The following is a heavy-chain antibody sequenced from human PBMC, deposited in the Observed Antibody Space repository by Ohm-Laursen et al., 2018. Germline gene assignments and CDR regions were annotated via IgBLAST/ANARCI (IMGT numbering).Heavy chain of an antibody. CDR1: GYTFDSFG. CDR3: ARELIVEHSFFYGMDV. J-gene: IGHJ6*02. Sequence: ASVKVSCKVSGYTFDSFGITWVRQAPGQGLEWMGWISPYSGQTKYALKLQGRVTMTTDTSTSTAYMDVRGLRSEDTAVYYCARELIVEHSFFYGMDVWGQGTTVTVSS. CDR2: ISPYSGQT. V-gene: IGHV1-18*01. D-gene: IGHD1-26*01.